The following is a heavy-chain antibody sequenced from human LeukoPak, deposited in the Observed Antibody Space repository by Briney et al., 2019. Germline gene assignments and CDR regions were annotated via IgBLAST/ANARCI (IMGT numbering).Heavy chain of an antibody. D-gene: IGHD5-12*01. V-gene: IGHV3-21*01. Sequence: PSETLSLTCSVSDDSITMYYWTWIRQPPGKGLEWVSSISSSSSYIYYADSVKGRFTISRDNAKNSLYLQMNSLRAEDTAVYYCARVGNIVATIGVSEAWGQGTLVTVSS. CDR3: ARVGNIVATIGVSEA. CDR1: DDSITMYY. CDR2: ISSSSSYI. J-gene: IGHJ4*02.